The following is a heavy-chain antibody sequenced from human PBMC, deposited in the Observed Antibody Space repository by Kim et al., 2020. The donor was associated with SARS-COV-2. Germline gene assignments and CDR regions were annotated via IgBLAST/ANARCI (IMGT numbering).Heavy chain of an antibody. V-gene: IGHV1-3*01. CDR3: ARDWGIAAAAGDY. J-gene: IGHJ4*02. Sequence: YSQKFQGRVTITRDTSASTADMELSSLRSEDTAVYYCARDWGIAAAAGDYWGQGTLVTVSS. D-gene: IGHD6-13*01.